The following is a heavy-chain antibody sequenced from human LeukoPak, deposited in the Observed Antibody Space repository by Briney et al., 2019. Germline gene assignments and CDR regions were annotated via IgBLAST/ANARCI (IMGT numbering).Heavy chain of an antibody. CDR1: GFMLSNSA. CDR3: ARASFDGSGYFFYPPDY. V-gene: IGHV3-30-3*01. D-gene: IGHD3-22*01. J-gene: IGHJ4*02. CDR2: ISYDGSNK. Sequence: PGGSLRLSCAASGFMLSNSAMSWVRQAPGKGLEWVAVISYDGSNKYYADSVKGRFTISRDNSKNTLYLQMNSLRAEDTAVYYCARASFDGSGYFFYPPDYWGQGTLVTVSS.